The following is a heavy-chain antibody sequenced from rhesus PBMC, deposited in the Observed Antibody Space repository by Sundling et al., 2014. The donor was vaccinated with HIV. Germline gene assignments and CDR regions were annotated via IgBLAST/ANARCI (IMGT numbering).Heavy chain of an antibody. V-gene: IGHV3-178*01. CDR3: ATTEVTIFGLGDFDF. CDR1: GFNFSDYY. D-gene: IGHD3-3*01. J-gene: IGHJ4*01. Sequence: EVQVVESGGGLAKPGGSLRLSCAASGFNFSDYYMDWVRQAPGKGLEWVSRISHDGGNTWYADSVKGRFTISRENAKSTLFLQMKSLRVEDTAVYNCATTEVTIFGLGDFDFWGQGVLVTVSS. CDR2: ISHDGGNT.